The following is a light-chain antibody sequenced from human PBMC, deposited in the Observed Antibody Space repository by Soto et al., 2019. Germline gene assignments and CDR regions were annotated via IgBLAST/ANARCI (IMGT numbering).Light chain of an antibody. Sequence: QSALTQPASVSGSPGQSVTISCTGTSSDVGGYDYVSWYQHYPGKAPKLMIYEVSNRPSGVSNRFSGSKSGNTASLTISGVQAEDEADYYCTSYRSSSTRVFGAGTKVTVL. V-gene: IGLV2-14*01. CDR3: TSYRSSSTRV. CDR2: EVS. J-gene: IGLJ3*02. CDR1: SSDVGGYDY.